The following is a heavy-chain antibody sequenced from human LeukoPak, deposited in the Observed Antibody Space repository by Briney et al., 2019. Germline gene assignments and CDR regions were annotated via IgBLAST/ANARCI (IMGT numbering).Heavy chain of an antibody. CDR1: GYTFTSYD. D-gene: IGHD6-19*01. CDR3: ARAGLYYYYMDV. CDR2: MNPNSGNT. V-gene: IGHV1-8*01. Sequence: ASVKVSCKASGYTFTSYDINWVRQATGQGLEWMGWMNPNSGNTASAQKFQVRVTMTRKTSISTAYMEVSSLRSEDTAVYYCARAGLYYYYMDVWGKGTTVTVSS. J-gene: IGHJ6*03.